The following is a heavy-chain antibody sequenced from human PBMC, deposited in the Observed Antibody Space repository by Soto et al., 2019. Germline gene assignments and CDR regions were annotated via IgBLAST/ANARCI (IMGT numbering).Heavy chain of an antibody. CDR1: GYTFTNYW. J-gene: IGHJ4*02. CDR2: IYPGDSET. V-gene: IGHV5-51*01. CDR3: ARDHIAPTILFDS. D-gene: IGHD5-12*01. Sequence: GESLKISCKTSGYTFTNYWIGWMRQMPGKGLEWMGHIYPGDSETRYNPSFHGRFTISRDNAKNSLYLQMNSLRAEDTAVYYCARDHIAPTILFDSWGQGTLVTRLL.